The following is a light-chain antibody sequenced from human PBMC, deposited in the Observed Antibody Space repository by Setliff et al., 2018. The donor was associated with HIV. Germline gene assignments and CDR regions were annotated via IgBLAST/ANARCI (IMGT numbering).Light chain of an antibody. CDR1: SSDIGGYNF. CDR3: CSYAGSHTFV. CDR2: DVN. Sequence: QSVLTQPRSVSGSPGQSVTISCTGTSSDIGGYNFVSWYQQHPGKAPKLMIYDVNKRPSGVPDRFSGSKSGNTASLTISGLQAGDEADFYCCSYAGSHTFVFGTGTKVTVL. V-gene: IGLV2-11*01. J-gene: IGLJ1*01.